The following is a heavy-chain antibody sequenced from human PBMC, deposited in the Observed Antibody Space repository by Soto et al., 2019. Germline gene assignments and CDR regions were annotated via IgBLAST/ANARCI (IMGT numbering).Heavy chain of an antibody. CDR1: GFSFGDYA. Sequence: PGGSLRLSCSASGFSFGDYAMSWVRQAPGKGLEWVGFIRSRAYSGTTEYAASVKGRFTISRDDSKTIAYLQMNSLKTEDTAVYYCTRVRVRWESLGWFDPWGQGTLVTVS. D-gene: IGHD1-26*01. V-gene: IGHV3-49*04. CDR2: IRSRAYSGTT. J-gene: IGHJ5*02. CDR3: TRVRVRWESLGWFDP.